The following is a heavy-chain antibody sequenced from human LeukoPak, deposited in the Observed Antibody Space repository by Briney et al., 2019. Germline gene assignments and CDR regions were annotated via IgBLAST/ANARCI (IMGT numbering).Heavy chain of an antibody. J-gene: IGHJ4*02. CDR2: ISSSGSYI. D-gene: IGHD2-2*01. V-gene: IGHV3-21*01. CDR3: ARDETSCLDY. CDR1: GFTFSSYA. Sequence: PGGSLRLSCAASGFTFSSYAMNWVRQAPGKGLEWVSSISSSGSYIYYADSVKGRFTISRDNAKNSLYLQMTSLRAEDTAVYYCARDETSCLDYWGQGTLVTVSS.